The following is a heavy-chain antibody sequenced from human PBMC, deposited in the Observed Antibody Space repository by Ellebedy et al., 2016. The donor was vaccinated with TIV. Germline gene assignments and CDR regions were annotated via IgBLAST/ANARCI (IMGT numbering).Heavy chain of an antibody. CDR1: GFSLTTSGMC. J-gene: IGHJ4*02. CDR3: ARYTTSSRHFDY. CDR2: FDWEGDK. Sequence: SGPTLVKPTQTLTLTCTFSGFSLTTSGMCVSWIRQPPGKALEWLARFDWEGDKYYNKSLKTRLAISSDTSKNQVVLTMTNMDPVDTATYYCARYTTSSRHFDYWGQGTLVTVSS. D-gene: IGHD3-16*01. V-gene: IGHV2-70*11.